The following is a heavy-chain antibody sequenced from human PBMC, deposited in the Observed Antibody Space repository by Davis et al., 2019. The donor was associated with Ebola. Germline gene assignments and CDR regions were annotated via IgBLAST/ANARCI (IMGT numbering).Heavy chain of an antibody. CDR1: AYPFTDYF. J-gene: IGHJ6*04. CDR3: ARHWDDILTGYYTGGYYYGMDV. Sequence: ASVKVSCKASAYPFTDYFLHWVRQAPGQGLEWMGMINPNDGRTIYAQKYQGRVTVTRDTSTSTAYMELSSLRSEDTAVYYCARHWDDILTGYYTGGYYYGMDVWGKGTTVTVSS. D-gene: IGHD3-9*01. V-gene: IGHV1-46*01. CDR2: INPNDGRT.